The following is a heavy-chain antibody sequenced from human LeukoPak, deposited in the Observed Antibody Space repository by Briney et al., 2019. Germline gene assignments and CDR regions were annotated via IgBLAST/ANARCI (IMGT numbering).Heavy chain of an antibody. D-gene: IGHD5-12*01. V-gene: IGHV1-69*13. J-gene: IGHJ4*02. CDR3: SISGHEGSIDY. CDR1: GGTFSSYA. CDR2: IIPIFGTA. Sequence: ASVKVSCKASGGTFSSYAISWVRQAPGQGLEWMGGIIPIFGTANYAQKFQGRVTITADESTSTAYMELSSLRSEDTAVYYCSISGHEGSIDYWGQGTLVTVSS.